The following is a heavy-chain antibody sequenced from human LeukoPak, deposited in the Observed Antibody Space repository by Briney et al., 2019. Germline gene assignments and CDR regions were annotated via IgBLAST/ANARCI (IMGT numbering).Heavy chain of an antibody. CDR2: ISYDGSNK. Sequence: GGSLRLSCAASGFTFSSYGMHWVRQAPGKGLEWVAVISYDGSNKYYADSVKGRFTISRDNSKNTLYLQMNSLRAEDTAVYYCAKDMLRLGYSGYDYSSIIDYWGQGTLVTVSS. J-gene: IGHJ4*02. CDR1: GFTFSSYG. V-gene: IGHV3-30*18. D-gene: IGHD5-12*01. CDR3: AKDMLRLGYSGYDYSSIIDY.